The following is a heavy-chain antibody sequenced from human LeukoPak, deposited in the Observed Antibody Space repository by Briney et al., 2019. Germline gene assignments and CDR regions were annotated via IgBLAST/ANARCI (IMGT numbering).Heavy chain of an antibody. V-gene: IGHV1-24*01. D-gene: IGHD1-14*01. J-gene: IGHJ3*02. CDR2: FDPEDGGT. Sequence: ASVKVSCKVSGYTLTELSMHWVRQAPGKGLEWMGGFDPEDGGTIYAQKFQGRVTMTEDTSTDTAYMELSSLRSEDTAVYYCATDHYNSHPRCAFDIWGQGTMVTVSS. CDR1: GYTLTELS. CDR3: ATDHYNSHPRCAFDI.